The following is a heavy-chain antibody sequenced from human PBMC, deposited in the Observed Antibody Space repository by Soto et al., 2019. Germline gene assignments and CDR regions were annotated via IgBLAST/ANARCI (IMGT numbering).Heavy chain of an antibody. D-gene: IGHD1-26*01. Sequence: QITVKESGLTLVKPTETLTLTCTFSGFSRSTNGMGVGWIRQPPGKALECLAPINGDDDKRYSPSRRSRLTISRDHSKNPVYLIMTNMDPADTATYYCARLTRGFYHLDRLWEKFDSWGQGTPVTVSS. V-gene: IGHV2-5*02. CDR1: GFSRSTNGMG. CDR2: INGDDDK. CDR3: ARLTRGFYHLDRLWEKFDS. J-gene: IGHJ4*02.